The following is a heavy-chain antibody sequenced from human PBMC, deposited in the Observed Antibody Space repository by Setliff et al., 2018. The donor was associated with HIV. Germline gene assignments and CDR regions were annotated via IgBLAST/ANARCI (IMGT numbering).Heavy chain of an antibody. J-gene: IGHJ3*02. CDR3: AREKRDIVVVPAVFGAFDI. Sequence: SVKVSCKASGGTFSSYAISGVRQAPGQGLEWMGGIIPIFGTANYAQKFQSRVTITTDESTSTAYMELSSLRSEDTAVYYCAREKRDIVVVPAVFGAFDIWGQGTMVTVSS. CDR1: GGTFSSYA. D-gene: IGHD2-2*01. V-gene: IGHV1-69*05. CDR2: IIPIFGTA.